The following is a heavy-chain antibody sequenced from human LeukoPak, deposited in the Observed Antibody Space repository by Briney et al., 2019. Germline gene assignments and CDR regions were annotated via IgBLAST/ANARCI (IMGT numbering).Heavy chain of an antibody. D-gene: IGHD3-3*01. Sequence: ASVKVSCKASGYTFTGYYMHWVRQAPGQGLEWMGWINPNSGGTNYAQKFQGRVTMTRDTSISTAYMELSRLRSDDTAVYHCARQLSYDFWSSDYWGQGTLVTVSS. CDR2: INPNSGGT. CDR1: GYTFTGYY. V-gene: IGHV1-2*02. CDR3: ARQLSYDFWSSDY. J-gene: IGHJ4*02.